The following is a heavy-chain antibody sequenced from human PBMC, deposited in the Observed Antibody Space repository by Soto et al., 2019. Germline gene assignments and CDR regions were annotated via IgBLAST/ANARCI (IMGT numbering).Heavy chain of an antibody. CDR3: ATLFGESMSWFDP. D-gene: IGHD3-10*02. J-gene: IGHJ5*02. Sequence: PSETLSLTCAAYGGSFRGYYWSWIRQPPGKGLEWIGDINHSGSTNYNPSLKSRVTISVDTSKNQFSLKLSSVTAADTAVYYCATLFGESMSWFDPWGQGTRVAVAS. CDR1: GGSFRGYY. V-gene: IGHV4-34*01. CDR2: INHSGST.